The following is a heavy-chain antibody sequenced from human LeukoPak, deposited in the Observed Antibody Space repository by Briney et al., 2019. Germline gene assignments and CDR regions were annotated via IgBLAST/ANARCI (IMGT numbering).Heavy chain of an antibody. V-gene: IGHV4-59*01. CDR3: ARSLRYFDSPPGY. Sequence: SESLSLTCTVSGGSISSYYWSWIRQPPGKGLEWIGYIYYSGSTNYNPSLKSRVTISVDTSKNQFSLKLRSVTAADTAVYYCARSLRYFDSPPGYWGQGTLVTVSS. D-gene: IGHD3-9*01. CDR2: IYYSGST. CDR1: GGSISSYY. J-gene: IGHJ4*02.